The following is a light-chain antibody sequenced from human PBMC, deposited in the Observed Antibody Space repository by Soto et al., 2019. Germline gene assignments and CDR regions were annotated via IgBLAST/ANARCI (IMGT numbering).Light chain of an antibody. J-gene: IGKJ1*01. CDR3: QQSYTSPPWT. CDR2: SAS. V-gene: IGKV1-39*01. CDR1: QSISTY. Sequence: DIQMTQSPSSLSASVGDRVTISCXAGQSISTYLNWYQQKPGTAPRLLIYSASSVKTGVPPRFSGSGSGRDFTLTISSLRPEDIATYFCQQSYTSPPWTFGQGTKVDIK.